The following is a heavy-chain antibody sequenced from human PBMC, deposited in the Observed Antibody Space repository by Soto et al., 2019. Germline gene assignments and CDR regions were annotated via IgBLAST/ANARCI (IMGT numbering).Heavy chain of an antibody. V-gene: IGHV2-5*02. CDR3: AHRFDWYYFNY. CDR2: IYWDDDK. CDR1: GFSLSTSGVG. D-gene: IGHD3-9*01. J-gene: IGHJ4*02. Sequence: SGPTLVNHTQTLTLTCTFSGFSLSTSGVGVGWFRQPPGKALEWLALIYWDDDKRYSPSLKSRLTITKDTSKNRVVLTMTNMDPVDTATYYCAHRFDWYYFNYWGQGTLVTVSS.